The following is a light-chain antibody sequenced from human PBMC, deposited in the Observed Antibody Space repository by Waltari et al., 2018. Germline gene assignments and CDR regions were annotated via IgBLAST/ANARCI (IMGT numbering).Light chain of an antibody. J-gene: IGKJ2*01. CDR3: LQVLQTPMFT. CDR1: QSLLHSNGYNY. CDR2: LGS. V-gene: IGKV2-28*01. Sequence: DIVMTQSPLSLPVTPGEPASISCRSSQSLLHSNGYNYLDWYLQKPGPSPQLLIYLGSTRASGVPDRFSGSGSGTDFTLKISRVEAEDVGVYYCLQVLQTPMFTFGQGTKLEIK.